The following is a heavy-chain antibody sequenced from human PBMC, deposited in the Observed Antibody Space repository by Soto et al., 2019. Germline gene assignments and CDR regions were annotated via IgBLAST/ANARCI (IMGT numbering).Heavy chain of an antibody. V-gene: IGHV4-59*01. Sequence: SETLSLTCTVSGFSISSYYWSWIRQPPGKGLEWIGYISYSRSTNYNPSLKSRVTISVDTSKNKFYLKLSSVTAADTAVYYCARGLGYSGYADYYYGMDVWGQGTTVTVSS. CDR2: ISYSRST. CDR1: GFSISSYY. D-gene: IGHD5-12*01. CDR3: ARGLGYSGYADYYYGMDV. J-gene: IGHJ6*02.